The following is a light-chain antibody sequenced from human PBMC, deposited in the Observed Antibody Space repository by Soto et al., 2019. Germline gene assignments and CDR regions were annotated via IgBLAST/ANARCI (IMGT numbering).Light chain of an antibody. Sequence: EIVLTQSPATLSLSPGERATLSCRASQSVSSYLAWYQQNPGQAPRLLIYDASNRATGTPARFSGRGSGTDFTLAISSLEPEDLEEYYCQQRSNWPTLGQVNNVEIQ. CDR3: QQRSNWPT. J-gene: IGKJ1*01. CDR1: QSVSSY. CDR2: DAS. V-gene: IGKV3-11*01.